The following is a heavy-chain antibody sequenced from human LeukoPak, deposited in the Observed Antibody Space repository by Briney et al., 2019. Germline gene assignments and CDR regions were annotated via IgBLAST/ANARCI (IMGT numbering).Heavy chain of an antibody. CDR1: GDSLPRNSAA. CDR3: ARDQGYASGAWSDVFNI. Sequence: SQTLSLTCAICGDSLPRNSAAWHWLRQSPSRALEWLGSTYYSFKWYNDYAVSVKSRITINPDTSKNQFSLHLNSVTPEDTAVYYCARDQGYASGAWSDVFNIWGQGTMVSVFS. J-gene: IGHJ3*02. CDR2: TYYSFKWYN. V-gene: IGHV6-1*01. D-gene: IGHD6-19*01.